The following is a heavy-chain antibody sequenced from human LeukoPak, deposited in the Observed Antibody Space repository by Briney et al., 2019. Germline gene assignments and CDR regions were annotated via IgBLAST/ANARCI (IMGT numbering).Heavy chain of an antibody. CDR2: IKQDGSEK. CDR3: ARDITDYYDSSGYYYEEYYFDY. V-gene: IGHV3-7*01. J-gene: IGHJ4*02. Sequence: GGSLRLSCAASGFTFSSYGMSWVRQAPGKGLEWVANIKQDGSEKYYVDSVKGRFTISRDNAKNSLYLQMSSLRAEDTAVYYCARDITDYYDSSGYYYEEYYFDYWGQGTLVTVSS. CDR1: GFTFSSYG. D-gene: IGHD3-22*01.